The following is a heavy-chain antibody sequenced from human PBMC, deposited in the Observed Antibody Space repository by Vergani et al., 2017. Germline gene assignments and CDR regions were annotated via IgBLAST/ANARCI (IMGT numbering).Heavy chain of an antibody. V-gene: IGHV4-34*01. D-gene: IGHD2-2*02. CDR2: INHSGST. J-gene: IGHJ6*03. CDR1: GGSFSGYY. CDR3: ARGGYCSSTSCYKRGYYYYYMDV. Sequence: QVQLQQWGAGLLKPSETLSLTCAVYGGSFSGYYWSWIRQPPGKGLEWIGEINHSGSTNYNPSLKSRVTISVDTSKNQFSLKLSSETAADTAVYYCARGGYCSSTSCYKRGYYYYYMDVWGKGTTVTVSS.